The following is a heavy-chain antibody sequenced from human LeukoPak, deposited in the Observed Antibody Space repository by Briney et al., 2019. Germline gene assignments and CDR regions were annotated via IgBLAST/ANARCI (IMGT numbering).Heavy chain of an antibody. J-gene: IGHJ4*02. CDR1: GGSISSGGYY. Sequence: PSETLSLTCTVSGGSISSGGYYWSWIRQHPGKGLEWIGYIYYSGSTYYNPSLKSRVTISVDTSKNQFSLKLSSVTAADTAVYYCATTYYYDSSGYYVDDYWGQGTLVTVSS. CDR3: ATTYYYDSSGYYVDDY. CDR2: IYYSGST. D-gene: IGHD3-22*01. V-gene: IGHV4-31*03.